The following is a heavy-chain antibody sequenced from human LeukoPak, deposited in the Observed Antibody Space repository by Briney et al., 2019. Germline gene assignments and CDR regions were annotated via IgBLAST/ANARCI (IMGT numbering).Heavy chain of an antibody. CDR2: ISYDGSNK. CDR3: ARDYDFWTGCFDY. J-gene: IGHJ4*02. V-gene: IGHV3-30-3*01. CDR1: GFTFGRYW. D-gene: IGHD3-3*01. Sequence: GGSLRLSCAASGFTFGRYWMSWVRQAPGQGLEWVAVISYDGSNKYYADSVKGRFTVSRDNSKNTLYLQMNSLRAEDTAVYYCARDYDFWTGCFDYWGQGTLVTVSS.